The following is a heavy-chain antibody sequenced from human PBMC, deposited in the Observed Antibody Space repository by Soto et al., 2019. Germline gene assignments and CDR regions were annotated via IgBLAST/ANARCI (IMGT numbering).Heavy chain of an antibody. J-gene: IGHJ4*02. CDR3: ARGAPNYYDSSGYSKLDY. CDR2: ISSNGGST. D-gene: IGHD3-22*01. V-gene: IGHV3-64*01. CDR1: GFTFSSYA. Sequence: GGSLRLSCAASGFTFSSYAMHWVRQAPGKGLEYVSAISSNGGSTYYANSVKGRFTISRDNSKNTLYLQMGSLRAEDMAVYYCARGAPNYYDSSGYSKLDYWGQGT.